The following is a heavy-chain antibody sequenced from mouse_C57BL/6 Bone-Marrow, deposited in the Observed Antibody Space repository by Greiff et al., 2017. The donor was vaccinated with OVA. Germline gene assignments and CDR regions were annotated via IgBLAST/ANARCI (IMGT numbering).Heavy chain of an antibody. D-gene: IGHD2-1*01. CDR1: GYSITSGYY. J-gene: IGHJ4*01. CDR3: ADLLHYYAMDY. Sequence: EVQLQQSGPGLVKPSQSLSLTCSVTGYSITSGYYWNWIRQFPGNKLEWMGYISYDGSNNYNPSLKNRISITRDTSKNQFFLKLNSVTTEDTATYYCADLLHYYAMDYWGQGTSVTVSS. CDR2: ISYDGSN. V-gene: IGHV3-6*01.